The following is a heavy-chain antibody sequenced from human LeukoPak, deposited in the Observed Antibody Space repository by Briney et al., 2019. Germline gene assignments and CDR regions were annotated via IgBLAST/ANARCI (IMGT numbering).Heavy chain of an antibody. D-gene: IGHD3-22*01. J-gene: IGHJ6*02. CDR1: GGSISSSNW. V-gene: IGHV4-4*02. Sequence: SGTLSLTCAVSGGSISSSNWWSWVRQPPGKGLEWIGEIYHSGSTNYNPSLKSRVTISVDTLKNHFSLRLTSVTAADTAVYYCARAPPVVVDPHHYYYGMDVWGQGTTVTVSS. CDR2: IYHSGST. CDR3: ARAPPVVVDPHHYYYGMDV.